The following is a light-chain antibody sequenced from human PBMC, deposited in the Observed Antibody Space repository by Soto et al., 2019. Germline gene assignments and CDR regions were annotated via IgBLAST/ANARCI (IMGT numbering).Light chain of an antibody. CDR3: ISYTRNSTLV. CDR1: SGDVGAYNY. CDR2: EVS. Sequence: QSALTQPASVSGSPGQSITISCTGTSGDVGAYNYVSWYQQHPGKAPKLMIYEVSNRPSGVSNRFSGSKSGNTASLTISGLQAEDEADYYCISYTRNSTLVFGGGTKLTVL. V-gene: IGLV2-14*01. J-gene: IGLJ2*01.